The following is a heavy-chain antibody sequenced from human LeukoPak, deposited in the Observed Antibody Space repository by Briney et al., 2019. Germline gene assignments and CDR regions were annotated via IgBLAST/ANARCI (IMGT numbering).Heavy chain of an antibody. CDR3: AGGSGDYSPDY. Sequence: ASVKVSCRASGHXFSGNYMHWVRQAPGQGLEWMGWTSPNSGDTNYAQKFQGRVTLTRDTSISTAYMELSRLRSDDTAVYYCAGGSGDYSPDYWGQGTLVTVSS. J-gene: IGHJ4*02. D-gene: IGHD3-22*01. CDR1: GHXFSGNY. CDR2: TSPNSGDT. V-gene: IGHV1-2*02.